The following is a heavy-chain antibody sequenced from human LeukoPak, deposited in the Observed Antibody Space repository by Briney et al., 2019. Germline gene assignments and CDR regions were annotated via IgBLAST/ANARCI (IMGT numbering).Heavy chain of an antibody. Sequence: PGGSLRLSCAASGFTFTSFGMHWVRQAPGKGLEWVANIKQDGSEKFYVDSVRGRFTISRDNAKRSLYLQMNSLRAEDTAVYYCARDYPGFPDDIRQADRFDYWGQGTQVTVSS. D-gene: IGHD3-9*01. CDR3: ARDYPGFPDDIRQADRFDY. J-gene: IGHJ4*02. V-gene: IGHV3-7*03. CDR2: IKQDGSEK. CDR1: GFTFTSFG.